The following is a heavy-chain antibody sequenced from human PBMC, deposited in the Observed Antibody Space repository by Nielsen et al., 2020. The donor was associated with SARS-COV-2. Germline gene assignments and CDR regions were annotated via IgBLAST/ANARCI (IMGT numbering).Heavy chain of an antibody. CDR2: IYYSGST. V-gene: IGHV4-31*03. CDR1: GGSISRGGYY. J-gene: IGHJ6*02. CDR3: SSSRSDILTYYYGMDV. Sequence: SETLSLTCTVSGGSISRGGYYWTWIRQHPGKGLECIGYIYYSGSTYYNPSLKSRVTISADTSKNQFSLKLSSVTAADTAVYYCSSSRSDILTYYYGMDVWGQGTTVTVSS. D-gene: IGHD3-9*01.